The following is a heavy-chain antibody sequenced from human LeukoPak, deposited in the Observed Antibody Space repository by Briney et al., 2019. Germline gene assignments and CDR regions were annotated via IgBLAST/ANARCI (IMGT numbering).Heavy chain of an antibody. J-gene: IGHJ6*02. CDR3: AVLGMGKGTVTTGYNYYYYGMDV. Sequence: ASVKVSCKASGYTFTGYYMHWVRQAPGQGLEWMGWINPNSGGTNYAQKFQGRVTMTRDTSISTAYMELSRLRSDDTAVYYCAVLGMGKGTVTTGYNYYYYGMDVWGQGTTVTVSS. V-gene: IGHV1-2*02. D-gene: IGHD4-17*01. CDR1: GYTFTGYY. CDR2: INPNSGGT.